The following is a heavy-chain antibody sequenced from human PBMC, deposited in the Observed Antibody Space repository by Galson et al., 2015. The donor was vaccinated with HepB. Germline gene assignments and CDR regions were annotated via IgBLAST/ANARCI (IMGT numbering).Heavy chain of an antibody. CDR1: GLTFSSYA. V-gene: IGHV3-23*01. D-gene: IGHD3-10*01. CDR2: ISGSGGAA. CDR3: AKGGWFGELMTFEF. Sequence: SLRLSCAASGLTFSSYAMSWVRQAPGKGLEWVSVISGSGGAALYADSVKGRFIISRDNSKTTLYLQMNSLRAEDTALYYCAKGGWFGELMTFEFWGQGTMVSVSS. J-gene: IGHJ3*01.